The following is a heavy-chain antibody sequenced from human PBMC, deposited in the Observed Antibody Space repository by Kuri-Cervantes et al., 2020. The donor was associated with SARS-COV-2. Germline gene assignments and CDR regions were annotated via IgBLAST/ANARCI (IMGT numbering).Heavy chain of an antibody. CDR3: ARPLNYDFWSGPSPFDY. D-gene: IGHD3-3*01. Sequence: ASVKVSCKASGHTFTSYGISWVRQAPGQGLEWMGWISAYNGNTNYAQKLQGRVTMTTDTSTSTAYMELRSLRSDDTAVYYCARPLNYDFWSGPSPFDYWGQGTLVTVSS. CDR1: GHTFTSYG. CDR2: ISAYNGNT. V-gene: IGHV1-18*01. J-gene: IGHJ4*02.